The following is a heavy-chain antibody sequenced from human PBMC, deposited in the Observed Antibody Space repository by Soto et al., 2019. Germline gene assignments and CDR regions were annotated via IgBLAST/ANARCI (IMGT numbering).Heavy chain of an antibody. CDR2: INPDSGGT. D-gene: IGHD1-26*01. J-gene: IGHJ4*02. CDR1: GYTFTAYY. CDR3: ARVVGRDGSSWYCAEYDS. Sequence: ASVKVSCKASGYTFTAYYIHWVRQAPGQGLEWMGWINPDSGGTDYGHKFEGWVTLTRDTSIDTVYLEVTRLKSDDTAVYYCARVVGRDGSSWYCAEYDSWGQGTLVTVSS. V-gene: IGHV1-2*04.